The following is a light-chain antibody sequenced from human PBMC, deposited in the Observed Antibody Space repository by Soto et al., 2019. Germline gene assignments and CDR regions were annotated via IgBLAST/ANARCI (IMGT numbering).Light chain of an antibody. J-gene: IGKJ1*01. CDR3: QHYNTYSRT. Sequence: DIQMTQSPSTLSASVGDRVTLTCRASQSISPRLAWYQQKPGKAPKLLIYKASSLGSGVPSRFSGSGSGTEFTLTISILQPDDLATYYYQHYNTYSRTFGQGTKVEIK. V-gene: IGKV1-5*03. CDR1: QSISPR. CDR2: KAS.